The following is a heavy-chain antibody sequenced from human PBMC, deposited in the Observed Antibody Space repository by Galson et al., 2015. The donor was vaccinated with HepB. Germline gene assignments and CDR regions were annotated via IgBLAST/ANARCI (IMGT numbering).Heavy chain of an antibody. D-gene: IGHD2-8*01. V-gene: IGHV3-33*06. CDR1: GFTFSGYA. CDR3: AKDRVRDGRFDLDY. J-gene: IGHJ4*02. CDR2: IWHDGSRK. Sequence: SLRLSCAASGFTFSGYAMNWVRQAPGKGLEWVAIIWHDGSRKYYADSVKGRFTISRDNGKNTLYLQMNSLGVDDTAVYYCAKDRVRDGRFDLDYWGQGTLVAVSS.